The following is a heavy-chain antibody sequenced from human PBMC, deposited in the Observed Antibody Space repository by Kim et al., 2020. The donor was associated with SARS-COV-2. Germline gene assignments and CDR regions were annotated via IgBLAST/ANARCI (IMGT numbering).Heavy chain of an antibody. V-gene: IGHV4-39*01. J-gene: IGHJ4*02. CDR3: ARLRDGYNLN. D-gene: IGHD5-12*01. Sequence: STNSPPSLKRRVTISVDTSKNQFSLKLSSVTAADTAVYYCARLRDGYNLNWGQGTLVTVSS. CDR2: ST.